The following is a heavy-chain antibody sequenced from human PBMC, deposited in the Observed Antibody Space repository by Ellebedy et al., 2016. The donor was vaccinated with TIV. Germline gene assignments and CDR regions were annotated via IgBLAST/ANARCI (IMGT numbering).Heavy chain of an antibody. V-gene: IGHV3-33*01. Sequence: PGGSLRLSCAASGFTVSSYGMHWVRQAPGKGLEWVAVLWANGVTKHYGDSVKGRFTISRDTSKNTVYLQMDNLRGEDTAVYYCGRDLSGYADEFWGQGTQVTVSS. J-gene: IGHJ4*02. CDR2: LWANGVTK. CDR3: GRDLSGYADEF. CDR1: GFTVSSYG. D-gene: IGHD2-2*01.